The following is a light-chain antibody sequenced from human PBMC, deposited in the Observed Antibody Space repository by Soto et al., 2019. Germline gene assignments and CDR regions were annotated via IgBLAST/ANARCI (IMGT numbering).Light chain of an antibody. Sequence: EIVLTQSPGTLSLSPGERATLSCSASQSVSSSYLAWYQQKPCQAPRLLIYGASSMATGIPDRFSGSGSGTDFTLTISRLETEDCAVYYCQQYGSLPITFGQGTRLEIK. J-gene: IGKJ5*01. V-gene: IGKV3-20*01. CDR1: QSVSSSY. CDR2: GAS. CDR3: QQYGSLPIT.